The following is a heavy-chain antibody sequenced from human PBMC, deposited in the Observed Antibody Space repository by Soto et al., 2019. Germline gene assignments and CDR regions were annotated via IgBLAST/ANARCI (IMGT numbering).Heavy chain of an antibody. Sequence: SETLSLTCTVSGGYISSYYWSWIRQPPGKGLEWIAYIYYSGSTDYNPSLNNRATISVDTSKNQISLTLSSVAAADTALYYCARHPPTAPFDYWSQGTLVTVSS. J-gene: IGHJ4*02. CDR3: ARHPPTAPFDY. D-gene: IGHD1-1*01. CDR1: GGYISSYY. V-gene: IGHV4-59*08. CDR2: IYYSGST.